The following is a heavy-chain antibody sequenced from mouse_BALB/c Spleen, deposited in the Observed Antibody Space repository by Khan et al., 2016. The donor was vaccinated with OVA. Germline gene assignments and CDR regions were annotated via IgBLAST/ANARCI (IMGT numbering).Heavy chain of an antibody. V-gene: IGHV1S137*01. CDR1: GYTFTDYA. J-gene: IGHJ2*01. CDR3: TSPAYEGYYDY. Sequence: QVQLQQSGPELVRPGVSVKISCKGSGYTFTDYAMHWVKQSHAKSLEWIGLISTYSGNTNYKQKFKGKATMTVDKSSSTAYMELARLTSEDSAIYYGTSPAYEGYYDYWGQGTTLTVSS. D-gene: IGHD2-3*01. CDR2: ISTYSGNT.